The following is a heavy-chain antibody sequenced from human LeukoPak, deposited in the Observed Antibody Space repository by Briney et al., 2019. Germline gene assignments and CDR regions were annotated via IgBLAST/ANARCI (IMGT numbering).Heavy chain of an antibody. Sequence: VASVKVSCKASGYTFTGYYTHWGRQAPGQGLEWMGWINLNGGGTNYSHKFQGRVTMTRDTSISTAYMELSSLRSDDTAVYYCARVGYCTGGSCPYYFDLWGQGTLVTVSS. CDR2: INLNGGGT. J-gene: IGHJ4*02. CDR1: GYTFTGYY. D-gene: IGHD2-15*01. CDR3: ARVGYCTGGSCPYYFDL. V-gene: IGHV1-2*02.